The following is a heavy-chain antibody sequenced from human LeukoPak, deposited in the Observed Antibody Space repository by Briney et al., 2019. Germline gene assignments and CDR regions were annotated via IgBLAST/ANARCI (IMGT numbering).Heavy chain of an antibody. CDR3: AFYNSGSYYFDY. CDR1: GYSFTSYW. J-gene: IGHJ4*02. CDR2: IDPSDSYT. Sequence: GESLKISCKGSGYSFTSYWISWVRQMPGKGLEWMGRIDPSDSYTNYSPSFQGHVTISADKSISTAYLQWSSLKASDTAMYYCAFYNSGSYYFDYWGQGTLVTVSS. D-gene: IGHD3-10*01. V-gene: IGHV5-10-1*01.